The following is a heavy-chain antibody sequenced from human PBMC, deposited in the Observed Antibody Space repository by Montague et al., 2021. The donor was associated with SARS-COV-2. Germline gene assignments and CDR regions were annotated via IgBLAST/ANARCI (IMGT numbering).Heavy chain of an antibody. D-gene: IGHD2-21*01. CDR3: AGATQSKPLVVVVAIPPPSYCFAH. J-gene: IGHJ4*02. Sequence: SETLSLTCAVYGGPFSGDGSFSGYYWTWIGQTPGKGLEWIGEINHSGSPNYKPSFKSRVIMSVYTFKNQFSLQLSSVTAADTAVYYCAGATQSKPLVVVVAIPPPSYCFAHWGQGTLVTVSS. CDR1: GGPFSGDGSFSGYY. CDR2: INHSGSP. V-gene: IGHV4-34*01.